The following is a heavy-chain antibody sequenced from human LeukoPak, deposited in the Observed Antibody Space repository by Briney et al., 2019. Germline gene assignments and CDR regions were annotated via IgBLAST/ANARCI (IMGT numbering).Heavy chain of an antibody. CDR1: GGSISSSNW. CDR3: ARVTGMVRGRWFDP. D-gene: IGHD3-10*01. J-gene: IGHJ5*02. Sequence: SETLSLTCAVSGGSISSSNWWSWVRQPPGKGLEWIGEIYHSGSTNYNPSLKSRVTISVDKSKNQFSLKLSSVTAAGTAVYYCARVTGMVRGRWFDPWGQGTLVTVSS. V-gene: IGHV4-4*02. CDR2: IYHSGST.